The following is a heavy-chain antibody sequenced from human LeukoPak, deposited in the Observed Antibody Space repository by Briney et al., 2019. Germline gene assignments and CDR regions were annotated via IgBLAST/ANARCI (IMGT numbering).Heavy chain of an antibody. D-gene: IGHD3-10*01. CDR3: ARQTYYYGSGSPEWQYYFDY. V-gene: IGHV5-51*01. CDR2: IYPGDSDT. CDR1: GYSFTSYW. Sequence: NLGESLKISCKGSGYSFTSYWIGWVRQMPGKGLEWMGIIYPGDSDTRYSPSFQGQVTISADKPISTAYLQWSSLKASDTAMYYCARQTYYYGSGSPEWQYYFDYWGQGTLVTVSS. J-gene: IGHJ4*02.